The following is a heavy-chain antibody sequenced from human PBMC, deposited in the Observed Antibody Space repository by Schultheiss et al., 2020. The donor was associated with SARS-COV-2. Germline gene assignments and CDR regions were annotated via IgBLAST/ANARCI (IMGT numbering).Heavy chain of an antibody. CDR3: ARDAPINYYDSSGKRAGFRYGMDV. CDR1: GDSISSYY. Sequence: SETLSLTCTVSGDSISSYYWSWIRQPPGKGLEWIGYIYYSGSTNYNPSLKSRVTMSVDTSKNQFSLKLSSVTAADTAVYYCARDAPINYYDSSGKRAGFRYGMDVWGQGTTVTVSS. CDR2: IYYSGST. J-gene: IGHJ6*02. V-gene: IGHV4-59*12. D-gene: IGHD3-22*01.